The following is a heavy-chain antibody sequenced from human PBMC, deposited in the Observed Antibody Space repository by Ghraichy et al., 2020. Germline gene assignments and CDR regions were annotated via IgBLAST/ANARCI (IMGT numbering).Heavy chain of an antibody. J-gene: IGHJ4*02. Sequence: GGSLRLSCAASGFTFDMFAMTWVRQAPGKGLEWVSGLSGSGGTTYYADSVMDRFTVSRDNSKNTLYLQMNILRAEDTAVNFCAKGSYNSLVPGTTFDSWGQGTLVVVSS. V-gene: IGHV3-23*01. D-gene: IGHD1-7*01. CDR1: GFTFDMFA. CDR2: LSGSGGTT. CDR3: AKGSYNSLVPGTTFDS.